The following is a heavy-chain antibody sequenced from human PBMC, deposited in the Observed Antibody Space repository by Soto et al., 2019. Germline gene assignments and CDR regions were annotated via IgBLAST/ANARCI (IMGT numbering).Heavy chain of an antibody. CDR2: MNPNSGNT. CDR3: ARRGEPAAMRYYYYYYMDV. D-gene: IGHD2-2*01. V-gene: IGHV1-8*01. Sequence: ASVKVSCKASGYTFTSYDSKWVRQAPGQGLEWMGWMNPNSGNTGYAQKFQGRVTMTRNTSISTAYMELSSLRSEDTAVYYCARRGEPAAMRYYYYYYMDVWGKGTTVTV. J-gene: IGHJ6*03. CDR1: GYTFTSYD.